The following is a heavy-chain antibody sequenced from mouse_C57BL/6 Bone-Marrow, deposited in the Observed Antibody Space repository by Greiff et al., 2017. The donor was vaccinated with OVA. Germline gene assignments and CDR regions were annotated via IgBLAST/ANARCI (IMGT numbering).Heavy chain of an antibody. J-gene: IGHJ4*01. CDR1: GFTFSSYA. CDR3: TRARDYYAMDY. Sequence: EVHLVESGAGLVKPGGSLKLSCAASGFTFSSYAMSWVRQTPEKRLEWVAYISSGGDYIYYADTVKGRFTISRDNARNTLYLQMSSLKSEDTAMYYCTRARDYYAMDYWGQGTSVTVSS. CDR2: ISSGGDYI. V-gene: IGHV5-9-1*02.